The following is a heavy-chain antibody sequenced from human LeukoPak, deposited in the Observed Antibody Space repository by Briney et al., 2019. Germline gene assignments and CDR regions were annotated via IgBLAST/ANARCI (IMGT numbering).Heavy chain of an antibody. D-gene: IGHD2-15*01. CDR2: IKQDGSEK. CDR1: GFTFSSYW. Sequence: QPGGSLRLSCAASGFTFSSYWMSWVRQAPGKGLEWVANIKQDGSEKYYVDSVKGRFTISRDNAKNSLYLQMNSLRAEDTAVYYCARDQTASCPYNWFDPWGQGTLVTVSS. J-gene: IGHJ5*02. CDR3: ARDQTASCPYNWFDP. V-gene: IGHV3-7*01.